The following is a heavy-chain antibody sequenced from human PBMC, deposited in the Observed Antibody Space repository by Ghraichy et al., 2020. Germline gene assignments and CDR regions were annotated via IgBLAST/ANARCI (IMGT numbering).Heavy chain of an antibody. CDR3: ARHGYYDSSGYYLLGDYFYGLDV. CDR2: IFPGDSDT. V-gene: IGHV5-51*01. Sequence: GESLNISCKGSGYIFTSYWIGWVRQMPGKGLDWMGIIFPGDSDTRYSPSFQGQVTISADKSISTAYLQWSSLKASDTALYYCARHGYYDSSGYYLLGDYFYGLDVWGQGTTVTVSS. CDR1: GYIFTSYW. D-gene: IGHD3-22*01. J-gene: IGHJ6*02.